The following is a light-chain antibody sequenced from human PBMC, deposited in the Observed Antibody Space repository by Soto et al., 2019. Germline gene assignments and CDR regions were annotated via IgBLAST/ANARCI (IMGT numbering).Light chain of an antibody. J-gene: IGKJ2*01. V-gene: IGKV3-20*01. CDR3: QQYGRSPLLYT. CDR1: QSVNSNF. CDR2: GSS. Sequence: EIVLTQSPGTLSLSPGERATLSCRTSQSVNSNFLAWYQQKPGQAPRLLVYGSSTSAAGVPDRFSGSGSGTDFTLTISRLEPEDFVVYYCQQYGRSPLLYTFGQGTKLGVK.